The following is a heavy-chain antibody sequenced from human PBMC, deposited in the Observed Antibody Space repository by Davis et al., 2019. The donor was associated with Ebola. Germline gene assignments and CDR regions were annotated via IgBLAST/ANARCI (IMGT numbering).Heavy chain of an antibody. CDR2: ISYDGSNK. CDR1: GFTFSSYA. V-gene: IGHV3-30*18. Sequence: GGSLRLSCAASGFTFSSYAMSWVRQAPGKGLEWVAVISYDGSNKYYADSVKGRFTISRDNSKNTLYLQMNSLRAEDTAVYYCAKDLGLMVYALGYWGQGTTVTVS. CDR3: AKDLGLMVYALGY. D-gene: IGHD2-8*01. J-gene: IGHJ6*02.